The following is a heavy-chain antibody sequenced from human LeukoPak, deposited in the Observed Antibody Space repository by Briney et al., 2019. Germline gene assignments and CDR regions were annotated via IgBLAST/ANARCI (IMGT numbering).Heavy chain of an antibody. V-gene: IGHV3-53*01. Sequence: GGSLRLSCAASGFTVSSNYMSWVRQAPGKGLEWVSVIYSGGSTYYADSVKGRFTISRDNSKNTLYLQMNSLRAEDTAVYYCARWHRKGAFDIWGQGTMVTVSS. CDR1: GFTVSSNY. J-gene: IGHJ3*02. CDR3: ARWHRKGAFDI. CDR2: IYSGGST.